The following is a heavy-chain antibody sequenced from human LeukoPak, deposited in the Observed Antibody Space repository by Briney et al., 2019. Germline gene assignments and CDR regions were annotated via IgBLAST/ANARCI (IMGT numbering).Heavy chain of an antibody. CDR2: ISGDGAFT. CDR3: AKGVAPRAFDY. CDR1: GFTFSSYG. J-gene: IGHJ4*02. V-gene: IGHV3-23*01. Sequence: GGSLRLSCAASGFTFSSYGMHWVRQAPGKGLEWVSGISGDGAFTYYGDSVKGRFTISRDNSKNTLYLQMNSLRGEDRAVYYCAKGVAPRAFDYWGQGTLVTVSS.